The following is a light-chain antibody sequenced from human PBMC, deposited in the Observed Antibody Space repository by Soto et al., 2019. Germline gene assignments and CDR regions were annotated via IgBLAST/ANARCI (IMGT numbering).Light chain of an antibody. CDR3: QHYNSYSEA. J-gene: IGKJ1*01. Sequence: DIQMTQSPSSLSASVGDRVTITCRASQNINGWLAWYQQKPGKAPKVLIYAASTLQSGVPSRFSGSGSGTEFTLTISSLQPDDFATYYSQHYNSYSEAFGQGTKVDIK. CDR1: QNINGW. V-gene: IGKV1-5*01. CDR2: AAS.